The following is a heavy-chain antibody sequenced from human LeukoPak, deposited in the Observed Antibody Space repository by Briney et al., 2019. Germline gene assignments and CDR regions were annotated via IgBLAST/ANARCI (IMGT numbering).Heavy chain of an antibody. D-gene: IGHD3-10*01. Sequence: PGGSLRLSCAASGFTFSNYAMNWVRQAPGKGLEWISGISGSGDSTYYADSVKGRFTISRDNFRNTLSLQVNGLRAEDTAAYYCAKEMVTTTAWFGGMDVWGRGTTVTVFS. CDR2: ISGSGDST. J-gene: IGHJ6*02. CDR1: GFTFSNYA. V-gene: IGHV3-23*01. CDR3: AKEMVTTTAWFGGMDV.